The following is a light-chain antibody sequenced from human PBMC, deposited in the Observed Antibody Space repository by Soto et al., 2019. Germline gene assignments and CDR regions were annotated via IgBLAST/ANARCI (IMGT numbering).Light chain of an antibody. V-gene: IGLV2-14*01. CDR3: SSYTSSSPYV. CDR1: SSDVGGYNY. CDR2: EVS. J-gene: IGLJ1*01. Sequence: QSALTQPTSVSGSPGQSITISCTGTSSDVGGYNYVSWYQQHPGKVPKVMIFEVSNRPSGISHRFSGSKSGNTASLTISGLQAEDEADYYCSSYTSSSPYVFGTGTKLTVL.